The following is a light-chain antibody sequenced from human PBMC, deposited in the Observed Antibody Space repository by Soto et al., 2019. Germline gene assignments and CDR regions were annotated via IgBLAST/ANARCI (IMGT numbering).Light chain of an antibody. CDR1: QNIDRW. CDR3: QQYNNWPRT. Sequence: IQMTQSPSTLPASVGDTVTITCRASQNIDRWVAWYQQKPGKAPKLLIYGASTLQSGVPSRFGGSGSGTDFTLTISSLQSEDFAVYYCQQYNNWPRTFGQGTKVDI. V-gene: IGKV1-5*01. CDR2: GAS. J-gene: IGKJ1*01.